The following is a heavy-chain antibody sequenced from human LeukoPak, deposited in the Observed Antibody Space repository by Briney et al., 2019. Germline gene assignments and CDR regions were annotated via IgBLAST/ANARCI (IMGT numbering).Heavy chain of an antibody. Sequence: PSETLSLTCTSSGGSVSDYYWSWIRQSPGKGLEWIGYIYHTGSTSYSPSLKSRVTISADTSQNQFSLKLSSVTAADTAVYYCASRKLGNDYWGQGTLVTVSS. D-gene: IGHD7-27*01. CDR1: GGSVSDYY. V-gene: IGHV4-59*02. CDR2: IYHTGST. CDR3: ASRKLGNDY. J-gene: IGHJ4*02.